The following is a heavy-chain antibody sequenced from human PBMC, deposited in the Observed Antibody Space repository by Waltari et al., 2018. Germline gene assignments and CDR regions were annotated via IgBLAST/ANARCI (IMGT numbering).Heavy chain of an antibody. V-gene: IGHV1-69*08. J-gene: IGHJ2*01. CDR2: IIPIFGTA. CDR3: AVKGDGYTISHWYFDL. Sequence: QVQLVQSGAEVTKPGSSVQVSCKASGGTFSSYAISWVRQAPGQGLEWMGRIIPIFGTANYAQKFQGRDTITADKSTSTAYMELSSLRSEDTAVYYCAVKGDGYTISHWYFDLWGRGTLVTVSS. D-gene: IGHD5-12*01. CDR1: GGTFSSYA.